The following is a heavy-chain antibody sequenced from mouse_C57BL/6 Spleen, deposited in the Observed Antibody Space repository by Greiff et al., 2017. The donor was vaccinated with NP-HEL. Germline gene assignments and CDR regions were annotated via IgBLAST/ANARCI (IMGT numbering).Heavy chain of an antibody. D-gene: IGHD2-3*01. Sequence: EVKLVESGGGLVKPGGSLKLSCAASGFTFSDYGMHWVRQAPEKGLEWVAYISSGSSTIYYADTVKGRFTISRDNAKNTLFLQMTSLRSEDTAMYYCAKSYDGYYPYYFDYWGQGTTLTVSS. CDR2: ISSGSSTI. CDR3: AKSYDGYYPYYFDY. CDR1: GFTFSDYG. V-gene: IGHV5-17*01. J-gene: IGHJ2*01.